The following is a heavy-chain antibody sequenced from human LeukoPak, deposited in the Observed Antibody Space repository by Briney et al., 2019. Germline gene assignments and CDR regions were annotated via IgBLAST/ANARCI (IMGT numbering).Heavy chain of an antibody. CDR2: IYHSGST. D-gene: IGHD1-1*01. J-gene: IGHJ4*02. CDR1: GGSISSTNW. V-gene: IGHV4-4*02. Sequence: PSETLSLTCAVSGGSISSTNWWSWVRQPPGKGLEWIGEIYHSGSTNYNPSLKSRVTISVDTSKNQFSLKLSSVTAADTAVYYCARARTGTTLDYWGQGTLVTVSS. CDR3: ARARTGTTLDY.